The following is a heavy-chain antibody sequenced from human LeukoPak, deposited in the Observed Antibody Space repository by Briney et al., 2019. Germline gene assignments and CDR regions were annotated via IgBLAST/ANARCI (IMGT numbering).Heavy chain of an antibody. Sequence: SETLSLTCTVSGGYIGNYYWSWIRQSPGKGLEWIGYISYTGTMYNPSLKRRVSISLNPSRNEFSLSLSSVTAADTAVYYCARQTGYFRYWGQGTLVDVSS. D-gene: IGHD3-10*01. J-gene: IGHJ1*01. CDR3: ARQTGYFRY. CDR1: GGYIGNYY. CDR2: ISYTGT. V-gene: IGHV4-59*08.